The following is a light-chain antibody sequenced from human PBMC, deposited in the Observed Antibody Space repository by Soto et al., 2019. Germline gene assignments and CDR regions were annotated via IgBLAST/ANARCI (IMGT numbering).Light chain of an antibody. CDR1: SSDVGAYNY. J-gene: IGLJ3*02. V-gene: IGLV2-8*01. CDR3: SSNAGSRLG. CDR2: DVS. Sequence: QSVLTQPPSASGSPGQSVTISCTGTSSDVGAYNYVSWYQQHPGKAPKLMIYDVSKRPSGVPYRFSGSKSGNAASLTVSGVQGEDEAYYYCSSNAGSRLGFRGGTKLTVL.